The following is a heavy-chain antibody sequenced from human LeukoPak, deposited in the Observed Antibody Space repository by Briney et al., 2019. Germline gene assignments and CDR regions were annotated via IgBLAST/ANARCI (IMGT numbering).Heavy chain of an antibody. CDR3: AKEAYIEMATITPDY. CDR2: IWYDGSNK. Sequence: GGSLRLSCAASGFTFSSYGMHWVRQAPGKGLEWVAAIWYDGSNKYYADSVKGRFTISRGNSKNTLYLQMNSLRAEDTAVYYCAKEAYIEMATITPDYWGQGTLVTVSS. J-gene: IGHJ4*02. D-gene: IGHD5-24*01. V-gene: IGHV3-33*06. CDR1: GFTFSSYG.